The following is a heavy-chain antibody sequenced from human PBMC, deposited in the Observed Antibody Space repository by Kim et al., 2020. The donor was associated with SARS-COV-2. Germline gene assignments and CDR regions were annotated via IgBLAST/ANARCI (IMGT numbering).Heavy chain of an antibody. D-gene: IGHD3-3*01. CDR2: IYYSGST. CDR1: GGSISSYY. Sequence: SETLSLTCTVSGGSISSYYWSWIRQPPGKGLEWIGYIYYSGSTNYNPSLKSRVTISVDTSKNQFSLKLSSVTAADTAVYYCARGRRKRIAIFGVVDAFDIWGQGTMVTVS. J-gene: IGHJ3*02. CDR3: ARGRRKRIAIFGVVDAFDI. V-gene: IGHV4-59*01.